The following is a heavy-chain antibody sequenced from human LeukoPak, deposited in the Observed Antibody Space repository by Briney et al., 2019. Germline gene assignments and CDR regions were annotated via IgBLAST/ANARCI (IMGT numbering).Heavy chain of an antibody. V-gene: IGHV4-39*01. J-gene: IGHJ6*02. Sequence: KASETLSLTCTVSGGSISSSSYYWGWLRQPPGRGLDWIGTNYYAAGTYYNPSLKSRVTISVDTSKNQFSLRLSSVTAADTDVYYCARGFGESEYYYYGMDVWGQGTTVTVSS. CDR3: ARGFGESEYYYYGMDV. D-gene: IGHD3-10*01. CDR2: NYYAAGT. CDR1: GGSISSSSYY.